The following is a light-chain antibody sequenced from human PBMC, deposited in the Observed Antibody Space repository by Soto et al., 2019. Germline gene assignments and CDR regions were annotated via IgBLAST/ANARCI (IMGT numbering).Light chain of an antibody. Sequence: EIVLTQSPGTLSLSPGERATLSCRASQSVSSSYLVWYQQKPGQAPRLLIYGASSRATGIPDRFSGSGSGTAFTLTISRLEPEDFAVYYCQQYGSSPPYTFGQGTKLEIK. V-gene: IGKV3-20*01. J-gene: IGKJ2*01. CDR1: QSVSSSY. CDR3: QQYGSSPPYT. CDR2: GAS.